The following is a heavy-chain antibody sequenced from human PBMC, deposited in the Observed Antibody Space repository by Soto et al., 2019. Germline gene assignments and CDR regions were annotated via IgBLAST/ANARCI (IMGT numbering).Heavy chain of an antibody. CDR3: ARQRTTVVTQAYFDH. CDR2: IYYSGRT. V-gene: IGHV4-39*01. Sequence: SATLSLTCIVSGESIGSSSYYWGWIRQPPGKGLEWIGSIYYSGRTYYNPSFKSRVTISIDTSKNQFSLKLSSVTATDTAVYYCARQRTTVVTQAYFDHWGQGALVTVS. D-gene: IGHD2-21*02. CDR1: GESIGSSSYY. J-gene: IGHJ4*02.